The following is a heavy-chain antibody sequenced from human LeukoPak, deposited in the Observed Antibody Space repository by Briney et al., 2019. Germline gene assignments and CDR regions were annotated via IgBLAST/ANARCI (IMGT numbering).Heavy chain of an antibody. CDR1: GGSFSGYY. D-gene: IGHD1-7*01. V-gene: IGHV4-34*01. CDR2: INHSGST. J-gene: IGHJ4*02. Sequence: PSETLSLTCAVYGGSFSGYYWSWIRQPPGKGLEWIGEINHSGSTNYNPSLKSRVTMSVDTSKNQFSLNLSSVTAADTAVYYCATSFGELPYYFYYWGQGALVTVSS. CDR3: ATSFGELPYYFYY.